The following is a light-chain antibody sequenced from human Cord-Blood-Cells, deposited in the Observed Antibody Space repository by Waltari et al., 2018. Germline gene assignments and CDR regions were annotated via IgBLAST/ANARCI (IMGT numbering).Light chain of an antibody. V-gene: IGKV1-33*01. CDR3: QQYDNLPPRVT. CDR1: QEISNY. CDR2: DAS. J-gene: IGKJ5*01. Sequence: DIQMTQSPSSLSASVGDRVTITCQASQEISNYLNWYQQKPGKAPKLLSYDASNLETGVPSRFSGSGSGTDFNFTSSSLRAEDIATYYCQQYDNLPPRVTFCQGTRLEIK.